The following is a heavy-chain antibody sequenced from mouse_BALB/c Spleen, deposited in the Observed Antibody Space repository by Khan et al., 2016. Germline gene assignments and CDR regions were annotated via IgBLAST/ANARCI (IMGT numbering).Heavy chain of an antibody. Sequence: EVQLVESGGGLVQPKGSLKLSCAASGFTFNTYAMNWVRQAPGKGWDWVAGIRSKSNNYATYYADSVKDRFTISRDDSQSMLYLQMNNLKTEDTAMYYCVKGMPYSMDYWGQGTSVTVAS. J-gene: IGHJ4*01. CDR3: VKGMPYSMDY. V-gene: IGHV10-1*02. CDR2: IRSKSNNYAT. CDR1: GFTFNTYA.